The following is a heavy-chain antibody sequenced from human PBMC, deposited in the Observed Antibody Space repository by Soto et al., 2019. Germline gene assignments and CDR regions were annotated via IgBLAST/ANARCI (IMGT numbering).Heavy chain of an antibody. CDR3: ARFGRGWELHAFDI. Sequence: GGSLRLSCAASGFTVSSNYMSWVRQAPGKGLEWVSVIYSGGSTYYADSVKGRFTISRDNSKNTLYLQMNSLRAEDTAVYYCARFGRGWELHAFDIWGQGTMVTVSS. J-gene: IGHJ3*02. D-gene: IGHD1-26*01. CDR2: IYSGGST. V-gene: IGHV3-53*01. CDR1: GFTVSSNY.